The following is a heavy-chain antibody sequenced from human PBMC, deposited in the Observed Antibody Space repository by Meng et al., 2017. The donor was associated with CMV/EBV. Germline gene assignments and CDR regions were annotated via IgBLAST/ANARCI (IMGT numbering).Heavy chain of an antibody. V-gene: IGHV2-5*02. J-gene: IGHJ4*02. CDR1: GFSLSTSGVG. Sequence: IPWKEFRPPLVKPTPTLTLTCTFSGFSLSTSGVGVGWIRQPPGKALEWLALIYWDDDKRYSPSLKSRLTITKDTSKNQVVLTMTNMDPVDTATYYCARIAAAGRFDYWGQGTLITVSS. CDR3: ARIAAAGRFDY. CDR2: IYWDDDK. D-gene: IGHD6-13*01.